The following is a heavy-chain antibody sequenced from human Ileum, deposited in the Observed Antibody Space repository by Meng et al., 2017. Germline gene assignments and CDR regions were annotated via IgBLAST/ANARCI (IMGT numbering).Heavy chain of an antibody. Sequence: QLQLVQSVAEVKKPGASVKVSCKTSGYTFTDYYTKWLRQAPGQGLEWMGRINPKSGIRHYAQKFQGRVTMTSDTSTSTAYMEVSGLTSDDTAVYYCSGASSSSYLGYWGQGTLVTVSS. CDR3: SGASSSSYLGY. D-gene: IGHD6-13*01. CDR1: GYTFTDYY. V-gene: IGHV1-2*06. CDR2: INPKSGIR. J-gene: IGHJ4*02.